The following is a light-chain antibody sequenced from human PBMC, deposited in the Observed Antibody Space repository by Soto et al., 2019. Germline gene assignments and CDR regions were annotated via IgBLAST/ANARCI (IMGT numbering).Light chain of an antibody. CDR1: QSVSSY. CDR2: DSS. V-gene: IGKV3D-20*01. J-gene: IGKJ5*01. CDR3: QQYGNSPQIT. Sequence: IVLTQSPATLSLSPWERATLSCGASQSVSSYLAWYQQEPGLAPRLVIYDSSIRATGIPDRFSGSGSGTDFTLTISRLEPEDFAMYFCQQYGNSPQITFGQGTRLEIK.